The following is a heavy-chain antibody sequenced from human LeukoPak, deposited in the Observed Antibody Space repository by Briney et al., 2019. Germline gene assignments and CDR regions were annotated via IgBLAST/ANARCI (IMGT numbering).Heavy chain of an antibody. Sequence: SETLSLTCTVSGGSINSSSYYWGWIRQPPGKGLEWIGSIYYSGSTYYNPSLKSRVTISVDTSKNQFSLKLSSVTAADTAVYYCARGYYDSSGYYTGLDYWGQGTLVTVSS. CDR1: GGSINSSSYY. CDR2: IYYSGST. D-gene: IGHD3-22*01. CDR3: ARGYYDSSGYYTGLDY. V-gene: IGHV4-39*01. J-gene: IGHJ4*02.